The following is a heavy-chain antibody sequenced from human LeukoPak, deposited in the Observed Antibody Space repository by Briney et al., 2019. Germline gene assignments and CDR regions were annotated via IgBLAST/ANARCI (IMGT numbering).Heavy chain of an antibody. V-gene: IGHV4-30-2*01. J-gene: IGHJ3*02. D-gene: IGHD3-10*01. CDR2: IYHSGST. Sequence: PSETLSLTCAVSGGSISSGGYSWSWIRQPPGKGLEWIGYIYHSGSTYYNPSLKSRVTISVDRPKNQFSLKLSSVTAADTAVYYCARGQITMVRGVIITHDAFDIWGQGTMVTVSS. CDR3: ARGQITMVRGVIITHDAFDI. CDR1: GGSISSGGYS.